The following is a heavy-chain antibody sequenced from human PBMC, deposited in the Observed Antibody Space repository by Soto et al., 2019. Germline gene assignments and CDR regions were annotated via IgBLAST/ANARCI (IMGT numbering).Heavy chain of an antibody. D-gene: IGHD6-19*01. CDR1: GGSISSSNW. CDR3: ARLPIAVAPIDF. Sequence: PSETLSLTCAVSGGSISSSNWWSWVRQPPGKGLEWIGEIYHSGSTNYNPSLRSRVTISVDKSKNQFSLKLSSVTAADTAVYYCARLPIAVAPIDFWGQGILVTVSS. J-gene: IGHJ4*02. CDR2: IYHSGST. V-gene: IGHV4-4*02.